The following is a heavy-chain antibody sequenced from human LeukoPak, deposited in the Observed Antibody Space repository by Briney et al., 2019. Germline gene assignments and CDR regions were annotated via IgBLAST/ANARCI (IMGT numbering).Heavy chain of an antibody. CDR1: GFTFSSYA. CDR3: ARDKGCGVDTVTTCRYYYYYMDV. D-gene: IGHD4-17*01. J-gene: IGHJ6*03. CDR2: ISGSGGST. V-gene: IGHV3-23*01. Sequence: GGSLRLSCAASGFTFSSYAMSWVRQAPGKGLEWVSAISGSGGSTYYADSVKGRFTISRDNAKNSLYLQMNSLRAEDTAVYYCARDKGCGVDTVTTCRYYYYYMDVWGKGTTVTISS.